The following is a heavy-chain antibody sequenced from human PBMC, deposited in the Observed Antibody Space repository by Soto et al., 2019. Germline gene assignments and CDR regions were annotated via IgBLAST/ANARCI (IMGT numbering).Heavy chain of an antibody. Sequence: GGSLRLSCAASGFTFDDYAMHWVRQAPGKGLEWVSGISWNSGSIGYADSVKGRFTISRDNAKNSLYLQMNSLRAEDTALYYCAKDRYDILTGYSNLIDYWGQGTLVTVSS. D-gene: IGHD3-9*01. CDR2: ISWNSGSI. J-gene: IGHJ4*02. V-gene: IGHV3-9*01. CDR3: AKDRYDILTGYSNLIDY. CDR1: GFTFDDYA.